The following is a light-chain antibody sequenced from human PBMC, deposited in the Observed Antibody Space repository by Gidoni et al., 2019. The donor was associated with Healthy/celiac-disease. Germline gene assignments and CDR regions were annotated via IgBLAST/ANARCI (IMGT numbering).Light chain of an antibody. CDR3: CSYAGSSTWV. V-gene: IGLV2-23*01. J-gene: IGLJ3*02. CDR1: ISDVGSSNL. CDR2: EGS. Sequence: QSALTQPASVSGVPGQSISIYCTGTISDVGSSNLVSWYQQHPGKAPKLMIYEGSKRPSGVSNRFSGSKSGNTASLTISGLQAEDEADYYCCSYAGSSTWVFGGGTKLTVL.